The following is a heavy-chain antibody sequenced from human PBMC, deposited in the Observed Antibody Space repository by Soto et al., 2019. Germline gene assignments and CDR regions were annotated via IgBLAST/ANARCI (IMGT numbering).Heavy chain of an antibody. D-gene: IGHD3-10*01. CDR2: IIAYGCNT. Sequence: GASVKVSCKASGYTFTSYGISWVRQAPGQGLEWMGWIIAYGCNTNYAQKLQGRVTMTRDTSTSTAYMELRSLRSDDTAVYYCAREITMVRGVIGWFDPWGQGTLVTVSS. V-gene: IGHV1-18*01. CDR1: GYTFTSYG. J-gene: IGHJ5*02. CDR3: AREITMVRGVIGWFDP.